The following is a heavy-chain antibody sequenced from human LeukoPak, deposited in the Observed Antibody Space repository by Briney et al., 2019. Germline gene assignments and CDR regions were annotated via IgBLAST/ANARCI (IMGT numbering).Heavy chain of an antibody. J-gene: IGHJ6*03. CDR1: GFTFSTYA. V-gene: IGHV3-23*01. CDR3: ARENTCCFGPMDV. D-gene: IGHD2-15*01. Sequence: GGSLRLSCAASGFTFSTYAMTWVRQAPGKGLESVSLISATGSTTYYAESVRGRFTISRDNSKNTLYLQMNSLRAEDTAVYYCARENTCCFGPMDVWGKGTTVTVSS. CDR2: ISATGSTT.